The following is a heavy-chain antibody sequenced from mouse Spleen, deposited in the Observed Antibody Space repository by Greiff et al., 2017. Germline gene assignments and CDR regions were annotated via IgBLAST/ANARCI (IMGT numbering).Heavy chain of an antibody. CDR1: GYSITSGYY. CDR2: ISYDGSN. CDR3: ARDGGLYGKRYFDV. J-gene: IGHJ1*01. D-gene: IGHD2-1*01. Sequence: VQLQQSGPGLVKPSQSLSLTCSVTGYSITSGYYWNWIRQFPGNKLEWMGYISYDGSNNYNPSLKNRISITRDTSKNQFFLKLNSVTTEDTATYYCARDGGLYGKRYFDVWGAGTTVTVSS. V-gene: IGHV3-6*01.